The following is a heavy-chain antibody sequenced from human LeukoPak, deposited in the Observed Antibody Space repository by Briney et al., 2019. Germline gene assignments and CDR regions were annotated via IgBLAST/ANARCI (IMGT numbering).Heavy chain of an antibody. Sequence: PSETLSLTCTVSGGSISSYYWSWIRQPAGKGLEWIGRIYTSGSTNYNPSLKSRVTMSVDTSKNQFSLKLSSVTAADTAVYYCARQSYSSSLYYFAYWGQGTLVTVSS. J-gene: IGHJ4*02. CDR1: GGSISSYY. CDR2: IYTSGST. CDR3: ARQSYSSSLYYFAY. V-gene: IGHV4-4*07. D-gene: IGHD6-13*01.